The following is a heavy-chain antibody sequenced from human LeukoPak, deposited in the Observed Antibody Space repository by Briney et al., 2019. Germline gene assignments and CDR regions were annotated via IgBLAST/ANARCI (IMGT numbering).Heavy chain of an antibody. V-gene: IGHV4-59*01. CDR2: IYYSGST. J-gene: IGHJ4*02. CDR1: GGSISSYY. CDR3: ARDDGSSPLDY. D-gene: IGHD6-6*01. Sequence: SETLSLTCTASGGSISSYYWSWIRQPPGKGLEWIGYIYYSGSTNYNPSLKSRVTISVDTSKNQFSLKLSSVTAADTAVYYCARDDGSSPLDYWGQGTLVTVSS.